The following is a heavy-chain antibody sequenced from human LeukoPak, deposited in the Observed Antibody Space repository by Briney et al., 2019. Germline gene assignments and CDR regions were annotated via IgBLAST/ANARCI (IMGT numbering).Heavy chain of an antibody. J-gene: IGHJ4*02. CDR3: AKDLGNSFDY. Sequence: GGSLRLSCAASGFTFSGYGMHWVRQAPGKGLEWVAFIQYDGSDKYYADSVKGRFTISRDNSKNTLYLQMNSLRAEDTAVYYCAKDLGNSFDYWGQGPLVTVSS. CDR2: IQYDGSDK. D-gene: IGHD4-23*01. V-gene: IGHV3-30*02. CDR1: GFTFSGYG.